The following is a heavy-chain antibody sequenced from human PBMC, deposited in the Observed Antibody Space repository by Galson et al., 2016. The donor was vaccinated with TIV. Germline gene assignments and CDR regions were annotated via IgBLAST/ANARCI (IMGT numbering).Heavy chain of an antibody. CDR3: ARGEDYYGSVSYLY. D-gene: IGHD3-10*01. CDR2: ITAVFGTA. J-gene: IGHJ4*02. CDR1: GGTFRSYA. Sequence: SVKVSCKASGGTFRSYAISWVRQAPGQGLEWMGRITAVFGTAHYAQKFHGRVTITADESTSTVYMELSSLRSEDTAVFYCARGEDYYGSVSYLYWGQGTLVIVSS. V-gene: IGHV1-69*13.